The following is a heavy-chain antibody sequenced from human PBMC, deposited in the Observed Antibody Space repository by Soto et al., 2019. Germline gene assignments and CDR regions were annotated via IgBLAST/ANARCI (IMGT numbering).Heavy chain of an antibody. D-gene: IGHD3-22*01. V-gene: IGHV1-18*01. CDR3: AQHQGNYYDSSGYHYYYYGMDV. J-gene: IGHJ6*02. CDR1: GYTFTSYG. CDR2: ISAYNGNT. Sequence: ASVKVSCKASGYTFTSYGISWVRQAPGQGLEWMGWISAYNGNTNYAQKLQGRVTMTTDTSTSTAYMELRSLRSDDTAVYYCAQHQGNYYDSSGYHYYYYGMDVWGQGTTVTVSS.